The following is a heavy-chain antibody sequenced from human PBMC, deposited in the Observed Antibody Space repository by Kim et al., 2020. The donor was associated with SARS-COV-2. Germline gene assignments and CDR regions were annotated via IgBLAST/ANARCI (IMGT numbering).Heavy chain of an antibody. CDR3: ARVNYRTEAGEWELPYYFDY. CDR2: INPNSGGT. J-gene: IGHJ4*02. D-gene: IGHD1-26*01. V-gene: IGHV1-2*02. Sequence: ASVKVSCKASGYTFTGYYMHWVRQAPGQGLEWMGWINPNSGGTNYAQKFQGRVTMTRDTSISTAYMELSRLRSDDTAVYYCARVNYRTEAGEWELPYYFDYSGQGTLVTVSS. CDR1: GYTFTGYY.